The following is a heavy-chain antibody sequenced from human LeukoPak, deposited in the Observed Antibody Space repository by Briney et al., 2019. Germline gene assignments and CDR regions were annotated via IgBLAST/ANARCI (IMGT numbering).Heavy chain of an antibody. D-gene: IGHD6-19*01. CDR1: GLTFSDYY. CDR3: ARGHRGWSDY. CDR2: ISISGTTI. J-gene: IGHJ4*02. Sequence: GGSLRLSCAASGLTFSDYYMNWIRQAPGKGLEWVSYISISGTTIYHADSVKGRFTISRDNAKNSLYLQMNSLRAEDTAVYYCARGHRGWSDYWGQGTLVTVSS. V-gene: IGHV3-11*04.